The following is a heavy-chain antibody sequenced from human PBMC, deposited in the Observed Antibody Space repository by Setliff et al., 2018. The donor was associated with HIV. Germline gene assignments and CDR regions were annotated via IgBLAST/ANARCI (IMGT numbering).Heavy chain of an antibody. CDR2: IRNKKNGGTT. Sequence: GESLKISCAAAGFTFSNAWMTWVRQAPGKGLEWVARIRNKKNGGTTYYAAPVEGRFTISRDDSKNTLSLQMNSLKTEDTAIYYCTTDLGSGRFSWNNNWGQGTLVTVS. CDR1: GFTFSNAW. D-gene: IGHD1-26*01. CDR3: TTDLGSGRFSWNNN. J-gene: IGHJ4*02. V-gene: IGHV3-15*01.